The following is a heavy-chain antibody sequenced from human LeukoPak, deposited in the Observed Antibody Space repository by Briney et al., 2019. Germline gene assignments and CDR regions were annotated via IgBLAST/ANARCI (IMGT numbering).Heavy chain of an antibody. CDR3: ARDRSDYFDY. CDR2: IKQDGSEK. V-gene: IGHV3-7*01. CDR1: GFTFSSYW. J-gene: IGHJ4*02. D-gene: IGHD3-3*01. Sequence: QSGGSLRLSCAAPGFTFSSYWMSWVRQAPGKGLEWVANIKQDGSEKYYVDSVKGRFTISRDNAKNSLYLQMNSLRAEDTAVYYCARDRSDYFDYWGQGTLVTVSS.